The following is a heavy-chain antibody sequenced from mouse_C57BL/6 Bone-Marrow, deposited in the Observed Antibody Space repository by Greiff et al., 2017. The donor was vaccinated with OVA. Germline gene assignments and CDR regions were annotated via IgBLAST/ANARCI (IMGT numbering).Heavy chain of an antibody. J-gene: IGHJ4*01. Sequence: DVQLVESEGGLVQPGSSMTLSCTASGFTFSDYYMAWVRQVPDKGLEWVANINYDGRSTYYLDSLKSRFIISRDNAKNILYLQMSSLKSEDTATYYCARDRRGYDVWAMDYWGQGTSVTVSS. CDR1: GFTFSDYY. V-gene: IGHV5-16*01. CDR2: INYDGRST. CDR3: ARDRRGYDVWAMDY. D-gene: IGHD2-2*01.